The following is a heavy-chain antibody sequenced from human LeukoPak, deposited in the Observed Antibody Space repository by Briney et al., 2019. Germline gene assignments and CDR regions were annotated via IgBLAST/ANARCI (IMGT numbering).Heavy chain of an antibody. CDR1: GYTFTGYH. Sequence: ASVKVSCKATGYTFTGYHIHWVRQAPGQGLEWMGWINPKSGGTNYAQKFEGWVTMTRDTSMSTVYMELSRLKSDDTAVYYCARDSGWEVVLYASEIWGQGTMVTVSS. CDR3: ARDSGWEVVLYASEI. CDR2: INPKSGGT. V-gene: IGHV1-2*04. J-gene: IGHJ3*02. D-gene: IGHD1-26*01.